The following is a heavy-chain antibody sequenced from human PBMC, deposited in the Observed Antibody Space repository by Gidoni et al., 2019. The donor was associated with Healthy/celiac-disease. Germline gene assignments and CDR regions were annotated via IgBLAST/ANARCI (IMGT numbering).Heavy chain of an antibody. CDR1: GYTFTSYY. J-gene: IGHJ5*02. D-gene: IGHD3-10*01. Sequence: QVQLVQSGAEVKKPGASVKVSCKASGYTFTSYYMHWVRQAPGQGLEWMGIINPSGGSTSYAQKFQGRVTMTRDTSTSTVYMELSSLRSEDTAVYYCAREGVYGSGSYCNWFDPWGQGTLVTVSS. V-gene: IGHV1-46*01. CDR2: INPSGGST. CDR3: AREGVYGSGSYCNWFDP.